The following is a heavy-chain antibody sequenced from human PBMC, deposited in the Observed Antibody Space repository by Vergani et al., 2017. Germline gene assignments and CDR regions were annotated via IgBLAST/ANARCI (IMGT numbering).Heavy chain of an antibody. J-gene: IGHJ5*02. Sequence: QVQLQESGPGLVKPSETLSLTCTVSGGSISSYYWSWIRQPPGKGLEWIGYIYYSGSTNYNPSLKSRVTISVDTSKNQFSLTLSSVTAADTAVYYCAISPIECSSTSCYIAWFDPWGQGTLVTVSS. V-gene: IGHV4-59*01. D-gene: IGHD2-2*02. CDR3: AISPIECSSTSCYIAWFDP. CDR1: GGSISSYY. CDR2: IYYSGST.